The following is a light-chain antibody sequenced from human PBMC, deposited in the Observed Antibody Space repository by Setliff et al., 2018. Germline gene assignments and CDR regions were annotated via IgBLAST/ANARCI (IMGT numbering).Light chain of an antibody. CDR2: EVS. CDR3: MSYTTIRTYV. Sequence: QSVLTQPASASGSPGQSITISCAGISSDVGACSHVSWYQQYPGKAPKLMISEVSNRPSGVSYRFSGSKSGNTASLTISGLQAEDEADYYCMSYTTIRTYVFGTGTKVTVL. CDR1: SSDVGACSH. V-gene: IGLV2-14*01. J-gene: IGLJ1*01.